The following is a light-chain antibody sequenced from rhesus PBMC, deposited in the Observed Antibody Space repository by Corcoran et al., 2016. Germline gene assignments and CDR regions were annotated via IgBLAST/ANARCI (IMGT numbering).Light chain of an antibody. V-gene: IGKV1-32*02. J-gene: IGKJ1*01. CDR1: QGISSY. CDR3: QQGNSNPWT. CDR2: YAK. Sequence: DIQMSQSPSSLSASVGDRVTITCRASQGISSYLNWYQQQPGKALKLLIYYAKSLASGVPSRVSGRGSVTDFTLTISSLQPEDFATDYCQQGNSNPWTFGQGTKVEIK.